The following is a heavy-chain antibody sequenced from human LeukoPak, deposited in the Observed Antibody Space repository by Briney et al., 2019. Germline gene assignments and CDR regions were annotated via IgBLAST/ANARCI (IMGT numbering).Heavy chain of an antibody. CDR2: ISSSSSYI. Sequence: GGSLRLSCAASGFTFSSYSMNWVRQAPGKGLEWVSSISSSSSYIYYADSVKGRFTISRDNAKNSLYLQMNSLRAEDTALYYCARAGYSYGSLYYYYGMDVWGQGTTVTVSS. J-gene: IGHJ6*02. CDR1: GFTFSSYS. D-gene: IGHD5-18*01. V-gene: IGHV3-21*04. CDR3: ARAGYSYGSLYYYYGMDV.